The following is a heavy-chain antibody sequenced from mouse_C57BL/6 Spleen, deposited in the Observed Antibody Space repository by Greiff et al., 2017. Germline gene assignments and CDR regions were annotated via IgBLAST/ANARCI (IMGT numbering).Heavy chain of an antibody. CDR2: ISSGGRYT. Sequence: EVKLEESGGDLVKPGGSLKLSCAASGFTFSSYGMSWVRQTPDQRLEWVATISSGGRYTYYPDSVKGRFTISRDNAKNTLYLQMSSLKSEDTAMYYCARLGSSPSYWYFDVWGTGTTVTVSS. D-gene: IGHD1-1*01. V-gene: IGHV5-6*02. J-gene: IGHJ1*03. CDR1: GFTFSSYG. CDR3: ARLGSSPSYWYFDV.